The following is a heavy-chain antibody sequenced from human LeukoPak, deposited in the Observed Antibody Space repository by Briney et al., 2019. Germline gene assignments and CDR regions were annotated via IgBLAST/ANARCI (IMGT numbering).Heavy chain of an antibody. CDR1: GFTFSDYY. D-gene: IGHD3-10*01. J-gene: IGHJ4*02. CDR2: ISGGSRYT. Sequence: GGSLRLSCAASGFTFSDYYMSWIRQAPGKGLERVSYISGGSRYTNYADSVKGRFTISRDNAKNSLYLQMNSLRAEDAAVYYCAREYGSGSCFDFWGQGTLVTVSS. CDR3: AREYGSGSCFDF. V-gene: IGHV3-11*05.